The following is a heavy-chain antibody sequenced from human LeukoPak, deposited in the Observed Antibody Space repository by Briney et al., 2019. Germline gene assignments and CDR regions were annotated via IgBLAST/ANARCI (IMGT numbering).Heavy chain of an antibody. CDR3: ARELGYCSGGSCPTTGFVDY. V-gene: IGHV3-11*04. CDR2: ISSSGSTI. D-gene: IGHD2-15*01. CDR1: GFTFSDYY. Sequence: PGGSLRLSCAASGFTFSDYYMSWIRQAPGKGLEWVSYISSSGSTIYYADSVKGRFTISRDNAKNSLYLQMNSLRAEDTAVYYCARELGYCSGGSCPTTGFVDYWGQGTLVTVSS. J-gene: IGHJ4*02.